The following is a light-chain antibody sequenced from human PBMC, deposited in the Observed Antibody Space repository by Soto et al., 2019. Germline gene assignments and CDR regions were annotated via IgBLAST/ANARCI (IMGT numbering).Light chain of an antibody. V-gene: IGKV1-5*01. CDR2: DVS. CDR3: QQYFTYPLT. CDR1: QSSSSSW. Sequence: DVQMTQSPSTLSASVGDRVIITCRASQSSSSSWLAWYQQKPGKVPKLLIYDVSSLASGVPSRFSGSGSATDSALTISSLQPDDFATYYCQQYFTYPLTFGGGTKVEI. J-gene: IGKJ4*01.